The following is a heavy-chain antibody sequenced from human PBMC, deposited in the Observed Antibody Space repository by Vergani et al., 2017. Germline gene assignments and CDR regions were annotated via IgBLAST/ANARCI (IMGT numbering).Heavy chain of an antibody. Sequence: EVQLLESGGGLVQPGGSRRLSCAGAGFTFDTYTMAYVRQAPGKGLEWVATISSGGGDIFYADSVEGRFTISRDNPKNTLFLQMNSLKDEDTAVYYCTTAWGLYYLHGEYFQYWGRGTLVSVSS. CDR1: GFTFDTYT. D-gene: IGHD3-10*01. CDR3: TTAWGLYYLHGEYFQY. J-gene: IGHJ1*01. V-gene: IGHV3-23*01. CDR2: ISSGGGDI.